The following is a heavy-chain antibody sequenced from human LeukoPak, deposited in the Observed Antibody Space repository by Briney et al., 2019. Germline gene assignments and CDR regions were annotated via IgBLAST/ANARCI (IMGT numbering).Heavy chain of an antibody. CDR2: ISSSGSTI. Sequence: AGGSLRLSCAASGFTFSDYYMSWIRQAPGKGLEWVSYISSSGSTIYYADSVKGRFTISRDNAKNSLYLQMNSLRAEDTAVYYCARDTDFWSGYYIRYYYYYMDVWGKGTTVTVSS. J-gene: IGHJ6*03. V-gene: IGHV3-11*04. D-gene: IGHD3-3*01. CDR3: ARDTDFWSGYYIRYYYYYMDV. CDR1: GFTFSDYY.